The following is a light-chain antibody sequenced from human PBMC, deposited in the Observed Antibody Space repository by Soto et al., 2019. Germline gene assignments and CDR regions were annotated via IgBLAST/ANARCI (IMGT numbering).Light chain of an antibody. Sequence: QSSLAQPLSASGSPGQSVTISCTGTSSDCGCYDYVSWYQQPPGKAPKLMISEVTIRPSGVSDRFSRSKSGNTASLTVSGLQAEDEADYYCSSYTGGNPSYVFGTGTKLTVL. CDR2: EVT. CDR3: SSYTGGNPSYV. J-gene: IGLJ1*01. CDR1: SSDCGCYDY. V-gene: IGLV2-8*01.